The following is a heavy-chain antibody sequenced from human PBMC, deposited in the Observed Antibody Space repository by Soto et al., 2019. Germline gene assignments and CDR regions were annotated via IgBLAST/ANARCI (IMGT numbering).Heavy chain of an antibody. CDR2: IYHSGST. V-gene: IGHV4-30-2*01. D-gene: IGHD3-10*01. J-gene: IGHJ4*02. Sequence: PSETLSLTCAVSGGSISSGGYSWSWIRQPPGKGLEWIGYIYHSGSTYYNPSLKSRVTISVDRSKNQFSLKLSSVTAADTAVYYCARRSIGFDYWGQGTLVTVSS. CDR3: ARRSIGFDY. CDR1: GGSISSGGYS.